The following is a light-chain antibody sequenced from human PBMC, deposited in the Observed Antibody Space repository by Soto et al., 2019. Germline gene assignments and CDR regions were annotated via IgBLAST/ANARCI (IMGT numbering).Light chain of an antibody. V-gene: IGKV1-5*01. Sequence: DIQMPQSPSTLSASVGDRVTITCRASQSIGRWLAWYQQKPGKAPNLLIYDVYNLEGGVPSRFSGSGSETEFTLTISSLQPDDFATYYCQQYDSYSLTFGGGTKVDIK. CDR1: QSIGRW. J-gene: IGKJ4*01. CDR3: QQYDSYSLT. CDR2: DVY.